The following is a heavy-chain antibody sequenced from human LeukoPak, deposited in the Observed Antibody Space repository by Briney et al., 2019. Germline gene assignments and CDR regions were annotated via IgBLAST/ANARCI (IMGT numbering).Heavy chain of an antibody. Sequence: GGSLRLSCAASGFTFSNAWMSWVRQAPGKGLEWVSAISGSGGSTYYADSVKGRFTISRDSSKNTLYLQMNSLRAEDTAVYYCAKGLGYRDYGMDVWGQGTTVTVSS. CDR1: GFTFSNAW. J-gene: IGHJ6*02. CDR3: AKGLGYRDYGMDV. D-gene: IGHD3-16*02. V-gene: IGHV3-23*01. CDR2: ISGSGGST.